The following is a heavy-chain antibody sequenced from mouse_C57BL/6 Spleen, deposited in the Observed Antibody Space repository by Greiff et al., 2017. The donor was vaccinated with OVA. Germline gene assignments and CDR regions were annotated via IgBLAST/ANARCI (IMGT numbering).Heavy chain of an antibody. J-gene: IGHJ3*01. CDR3: AGGVDYDGFAY. CDR2: ISSGSSTI. CDR1: GFTFSDYG. Sequence: EVKLVESGGGLVKPGGSLKLSCAASGFTFSDYGMHWVRQAPEKGLEWVAYISSGSSTIYYADTVKGRFTISRDNAKNTLFLQMTSLRSEDTAMYYCAGGVDYDGFAYWGQGTLVTVSA. D-gene: IGHD2-4*01. V-gene: IGHV5-17*01.